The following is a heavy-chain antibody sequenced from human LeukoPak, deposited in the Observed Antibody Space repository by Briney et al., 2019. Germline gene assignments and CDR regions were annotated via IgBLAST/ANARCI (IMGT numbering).Heavy chain of an antibody. Sequence: ASVKVSCKASGGTSSSYAISWVRQAPGQGLEWMGRISPIFGTANYAQKFQGRVTITTDESTSTAYMELSSLRSEDTAVYYCARDRYSYGQNYYYYYMDVWGKGTTVTVSS. CDR2: ISPIFGTA. D-gene: IGHD5-18*01. V-gene: IGHV1-69*05. J-gene: IGHJ6*03. CDR1: GGTSSSYA. CDR3: ARDRYSYGQNYYYYYMDV.